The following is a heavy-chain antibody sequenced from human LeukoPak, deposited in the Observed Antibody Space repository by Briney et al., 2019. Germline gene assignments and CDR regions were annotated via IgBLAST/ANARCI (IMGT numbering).Heavy chain of an antibody. D-gene: IGHD3-3*01. Sequence: GGSLRLSCAASGFTFSSYSMNWVRQAPGKGLEWVPSISSSSSYIYYADSVKGRFTISRDNAKNSLYLQMNSLRAEDTAVYYCAREWKEDDFWSGYYTGVDYWGQGTLVTVSS. V-gene: IGHV3-21*01. CDR1: GFTFSSYS. CDR2: ISSSSSYI. CDR3: AREWKEDDFWSGYYTGVDY. J-gene: IGHJ4*02.